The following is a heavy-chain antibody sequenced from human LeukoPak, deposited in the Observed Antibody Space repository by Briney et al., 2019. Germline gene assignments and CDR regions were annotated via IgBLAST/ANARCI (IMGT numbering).Heavy chain of an antibody. D-gene: IGHD6-19*01. CDR1: GFTFSSYS. CDR2: ISSSSSYI. Sequence: PGGSLRLSCAASGFTFSSYSMNWVRQAPGKGLEWVSSISSSSSYIYYADSVKGRFTISRDNAKNSLYLQMNSLRAEDTAVYYCARDQYSSGWPDDYWGQGTLVTVSS. V-gene: IGHV3-21*01. J-gene: IGHJ4*02. CDR3: ARDQYSSGWPDDY.